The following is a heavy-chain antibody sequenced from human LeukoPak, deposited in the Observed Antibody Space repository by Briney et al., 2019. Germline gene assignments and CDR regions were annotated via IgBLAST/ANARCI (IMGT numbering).Heavy chain of an antibody. CDR1: GFTFSSYG. J-gene: IGHJ5*02. D-gene: IGHD6-13*01. CDR2: IRYDGSNK. CDR3: AKDRGSSSWYLSNWFDP. Sequence: PGGSLRLSCAASGFTFSSYGMHWVRQAPGKGLEWVAFIRYDGSNKYYADSVKGRFTISRDNSKNTLYLQMNSLRAEDTAVYYCAKDRGSSSWYLSNWFDPWGQGTLVTVSS. V-gene: IGHV3-30*02.